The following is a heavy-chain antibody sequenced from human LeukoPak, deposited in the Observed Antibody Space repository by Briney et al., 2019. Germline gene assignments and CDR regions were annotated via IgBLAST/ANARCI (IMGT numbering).Heavy chain of an antibody. Sequence: ASVKVSCKASGGTFSSYAISWVRQAPGQGLEWMGGIIPIFGTANYAPKFQGRVTITADESTSTAYMELSSLRSEDTAVYYCARAMGGSGSYYNEFYYGMDVWGQGTTVTVSS. V-gene: IGHV1-69*13. CDR1: GGTFSSYA. D-gene: IGHD3-10*01. CDR3: ARAMGGSGSYYNEFYYGMDV. CDR2: IIPIFGTA. J-gene: IGHJ6*02.